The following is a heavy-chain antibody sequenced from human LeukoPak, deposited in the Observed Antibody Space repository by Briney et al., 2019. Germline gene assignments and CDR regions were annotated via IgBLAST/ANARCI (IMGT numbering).Heavy chain of an antibody. Sequence: GGSLRLSCAASGFTFSSYAMSWVRQAPGKGLEWVSVICDSGGSTYYADSVKGRFTISRDNSKNTLYLQMNSLRAEDTAVYYCAKGGIMQSSSPGLQYFDLWGRGTLVSVSS. D-gene: IGHD6-6*01. CDR2: ICDSGGST. V-gene: IGHV3-23*01. CDR1: GFTFSSYA. CDR3: AKGGIMQSSSPGLQYFDL. J-gene: IGHJ2*01.